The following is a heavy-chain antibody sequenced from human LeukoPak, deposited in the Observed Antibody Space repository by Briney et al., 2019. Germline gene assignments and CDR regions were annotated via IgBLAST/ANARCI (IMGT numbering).Heavy chain of an antibody. D-gene: IGHD2-2*01. V-gene: IGHV3-66*02. CDR1: GFTFGNNY. Sequence: GGSLRLSCAASGFTFGNNYMSWVRQAPGKGLEWVSVIFGDGTTYYTDSVRGRFTISRDTSKNTLYLQMNSLRADDTGRELWGYCSTTSCPFGYWGQGTLVTVSS. J-gene: IGHJ4*02. CDR3: GYCSTTSCPFGY. CDR2: IFGDGTT.